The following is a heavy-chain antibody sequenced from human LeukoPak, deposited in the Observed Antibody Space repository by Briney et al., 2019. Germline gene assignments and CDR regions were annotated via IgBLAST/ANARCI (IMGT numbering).Heavy chain of an antibody. CDR3: ARTAHSASRYSPFDC. CDR2: VFHSGAT. CDR1: GYSISSGYY. Sequence: SETLSLTCTVSGYSISSGYYWGWIRQPPGKGLEWIGTVFHSGATDYNSSLKSRVTVSVDTSKNQFSLNLHSVTAADTALYYCARTAHSASRYSPFDCWGQGTLVTVSS. J-gene: IGHJ4*02. V-gene: IGHV4-38-2*02. D-gene: IGHD2-2*01.